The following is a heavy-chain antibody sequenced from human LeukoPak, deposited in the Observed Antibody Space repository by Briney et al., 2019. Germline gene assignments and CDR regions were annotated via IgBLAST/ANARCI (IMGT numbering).Heavy chain of an antibody. CDR3: ARDGYYNWKSEAPRY. D-gene: IGHD1-20*01. V-gene: IGHV1-69*01. Sequence: SVKVSCKASGGTFSSYAISWVRQAPGQGLEWMGGIIPIFGTANYAQKFQGRVTITADESTSTAHMELSSLRSEDTAVYYCARDGYYNWKSEAPRYWGQGTLVTVSS. J-gene: IGHJ4*02. CDR1: GGTFSSYA. CDR2: IIPIFGTA.